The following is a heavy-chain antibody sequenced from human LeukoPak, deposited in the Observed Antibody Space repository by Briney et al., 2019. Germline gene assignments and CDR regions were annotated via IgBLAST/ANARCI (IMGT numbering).Heavy chain of an antibody. CDR2: IWYDGSNK. J-gene: IGHJ4*02. D-gene: IGHD6-19*01. Sequence: GGSLRLSSAASGFTFSSYGMHWVRQAPGKGLEWVAVIWYDGSNKYYADSVKGRFTISRDNSKNTLYLQMNSLRAEDTAVYYCARDVRGNRQWLAYYFDYWGQGTLVTVSS. CDR3: ARDVRGNRQWLAYYFDY. CDR1: GFTFSSYG. V-gene: IGHV3-33*01.